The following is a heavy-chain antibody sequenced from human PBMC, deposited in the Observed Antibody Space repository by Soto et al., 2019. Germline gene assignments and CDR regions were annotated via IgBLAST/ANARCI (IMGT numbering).Heavy chain of an antibody. CDR2: ISSSSSYI. D-gene: IGHD3-3*01. CDR3: ARDLANYDFWSGAYYYGMDV. CDR1: GFTFSSYS. V-gene: IGHV3-21*01. J-gene: IGHJ6*02. Sequence: NPGGSLRLSCAASGFTFSSYSMNWVRQAPGKGLEWVSSISSSSSYIYYADSVKGRFTISRDNAKNSLYLQMNSLRAEDTAVYYCARDLANYDFWSGAYYYGMDVWGQGTTVTVSS.